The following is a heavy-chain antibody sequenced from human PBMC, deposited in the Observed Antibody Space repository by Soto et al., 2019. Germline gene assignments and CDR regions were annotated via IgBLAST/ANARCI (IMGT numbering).Heavy chain of an antibody. CDR2: SIPIPGTA. CDR1: GGTFSSYA. CDR3: ARSQGSSTSLEIYYYYYYGMDV. J-gene: IGHJ6*02. Sequence: QVQLVQSGAEVKKPGSSVKVSCKASGGTFSSYAISWVRQAPGQWLEWMGGSIPIPGTANYAQKFQGRVTITADESTSRAYMELSSLRSEDTAVYDCARSQGSSTSLEIYYYYYYGMDVWGQGTTVTVSS. D-gene: IGHD2-2*01. V-gene: IGHV1-69*01.